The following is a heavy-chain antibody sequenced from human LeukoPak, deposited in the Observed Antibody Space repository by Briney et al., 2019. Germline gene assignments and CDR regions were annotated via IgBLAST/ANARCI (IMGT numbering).Heavy chain of an antibody. Sequence: ASVKVSCKVSGYTLTELSMHWVRQAPGKGLEWMGGFDPEDGETIYAQKFQGRVTMTEDTSTDTAYMELSSLRSEDTAVYYCATALRGYCSSTSCFVIDYWGQGTLVTVSS. CDR1: GYTLTELS. CDR3: ATALRGYCSSTSCFVIDY. CDR2: FDPEDGET. J-gene: IGHJ4*02. V-gene: IGHV1-24*01. D-gene: IGHD2-2*01.